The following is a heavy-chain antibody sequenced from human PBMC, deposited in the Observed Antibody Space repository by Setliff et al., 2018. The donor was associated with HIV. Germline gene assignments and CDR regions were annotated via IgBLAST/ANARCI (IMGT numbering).Heavy chain of an antibody. V-gene: IGHV4-34*09. CDR3: ARNSKNWNYPVEYYDYYMDV. CDR2: INHSGST. CDR1: GGSFSGYY. J-gene: IGHJ6*03. D-gene: IGHD1-7*01. Sequence: PSETLSLTCAVYGGSFSGYYWSWIRQPPGKGLEWIGEINHSGSTNYNPSLKSRVTISLDTSKNQFSLKVSSMTAADTAVYYCARNSKNWNYPVEYYDYYMDVWGTGTTVTVSS.